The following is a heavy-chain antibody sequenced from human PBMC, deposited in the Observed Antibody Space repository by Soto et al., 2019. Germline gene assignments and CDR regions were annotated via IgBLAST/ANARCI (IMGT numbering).Heavy chain of an antibody. D-gene: IGHD3-22*01. J-gene: IGHJ5*02. CDR2: ITYTGST. Sequence: ASETLSLTCSVSGGSISNYHWSWIRQPPGKGLEWIGYITYTGSTNYSPSLKSRVTMLLDTSKKQFSLKLSSVTAADTAVYYCARSYYDSSGYYNWFDPWGQGTLVPVSS. CDR1: GGSISNYH. CDR3: ARSYYDSSGYYNWFDP. V-gene: IGHV4-59*12.